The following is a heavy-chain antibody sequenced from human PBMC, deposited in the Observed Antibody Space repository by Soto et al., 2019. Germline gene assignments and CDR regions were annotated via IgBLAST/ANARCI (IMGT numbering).Heavy chain of an antibody. CDR2: IYYSGST. Sequence: QVQLQESGPGLVKPSQTLSLTCTVSGGSISSGDYYWSWIRQPPGKGLEWIGYIYYSGSTYYNPSLKSRVTISVDTSKNQFSLKLSSVTAADTAVYYRARVDNWSDLPYYSYGMDVWGQGTTVTVSS. J-gene: IGHJ6*02. V-gene: IGHV4-30-4*01. D-gene: IGHD1-1*01. CDR3: ARVDNWSDLPYYSYGMDV. CDR1: GGSISSGDYY.